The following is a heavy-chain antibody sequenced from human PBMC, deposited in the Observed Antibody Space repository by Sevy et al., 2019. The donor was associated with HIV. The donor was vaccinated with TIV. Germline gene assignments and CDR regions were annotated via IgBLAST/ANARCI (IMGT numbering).Heavy chain of an antibody. CDR1: RFTFSSYE. V-gene: IGHV3-48*03. CDR3: ARVDYGDYIYYYYYMDV. J-gene: IGHJ6*03. Sequence: GGSLRLSCAASRFTFSSYEMNWVRQAPGKGLEWVSYISSSGSTIYYADSVKGRFTISRDNAKNSLYLQMNSLRAEDTAVYYCARVDYGDYIYYYYYMDVWGKGTTVTVSS. CDR2: ISSSGSTI. D-gene: IGHD4-17*01.